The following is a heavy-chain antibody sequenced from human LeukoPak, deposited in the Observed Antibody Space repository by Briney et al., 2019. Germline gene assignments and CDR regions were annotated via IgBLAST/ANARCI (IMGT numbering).Heavy chain of an antibody. CDR3: ARGRSFDYLFTF. Sequence: GGSLRLSCAASGFTFSDYTMNWVRQTPGKGLEWVSSISGSSRYIYYADSVKGRFTISRDNAKDSLFLQMNSLRAEDAAMYYCARGRSFDYLFTFWGQGTLLTVSS. J-gene: IGHJ4*02. CDR2: ISGSSRYI. D-gene: IGHD3-9*01. CDR1: GFTFSDYT. V-gene: IGHV3-21*04.